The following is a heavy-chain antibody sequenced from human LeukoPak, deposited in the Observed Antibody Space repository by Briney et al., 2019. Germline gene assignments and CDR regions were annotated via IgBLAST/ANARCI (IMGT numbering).Heavy chain of an antibody. CDR2: ISDSGDST. J-gene: IGHJ4*02. Sequence: GGSQRLPCEASGFTFTKYAMSWVRQAPGRGLEWVSVISDSGDSTYYADSVKGRFTISRDNSKTTLYLQMSSLRAEDTAIYYCAKDAARGAAAGTRGDYWGQGTLVTVSS. CDR1: GFTFTKYA. D-gene: IGHD6-13*01. CDR3: AKDAARGAAAGTRGDY. V-gene: IGHV3-23*01.